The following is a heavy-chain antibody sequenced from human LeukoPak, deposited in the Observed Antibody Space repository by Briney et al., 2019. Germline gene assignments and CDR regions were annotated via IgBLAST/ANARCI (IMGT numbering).Heavy chain of an antibody. CDR3: ARVTSGSGTNDAFDF. V-gene: IGHV3-21*01. CDR2: ISSSSSYI. Sequence: GGSLRLSCAASGFTFSSYSMNWVRQAPGKGLEWVSSISSSSSYIYYADSMKGRFTTSRDNAKISLYLQMNSLRAEDTAVYYCARVTSGSGTNDAFDFWGQGTMVTVSS. D-gene: IGHD3-10*01. CDR1: GFTFSSYS. J-gene: IGHJ3*01.